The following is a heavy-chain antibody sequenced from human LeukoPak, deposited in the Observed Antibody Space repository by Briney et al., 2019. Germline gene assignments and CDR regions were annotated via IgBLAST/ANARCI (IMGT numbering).Heavy chain of an antibody. CDR1: GGSFSGYY. V-gene: IGHV4-59*10. J-gene: IGHJ4*02. CDR2: IYSSGST. Sequence: SETLSLTCAVYGGSFSGYYWGWIRQPAGKGLEWIGRIYSSGSTNYNPSLKSRVTMSVDTSKNQFSLNLSSVTAADTAVYYCATAGGSYYSGWEFDSWGQGTLVTVSS. D-gene: IGHD2-15*01. CDR3: ATAGGSYYSGWEFDS.